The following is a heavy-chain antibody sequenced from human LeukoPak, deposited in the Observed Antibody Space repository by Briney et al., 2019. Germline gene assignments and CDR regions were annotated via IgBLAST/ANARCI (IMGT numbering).Heavy chain of an antibody. J-gene: IGHJ5*02. D-gene: IGHD4-17*01. Sequence: ASVKVSCKASGYTFTSYDINWVRQATGQGLEWMGWMNPNSGNTNYAQKFQGRVTITRNTSISTAYMELSSLRSEDTAVYYCARLGAYGDYEWFDPWGQGTLVTVSS. CDR2: MNPNSGNT. V-gene: IGHV1-8*03. CDR3: ARLGAYGDYEWFDP. CDR1: GYTFTSYD.